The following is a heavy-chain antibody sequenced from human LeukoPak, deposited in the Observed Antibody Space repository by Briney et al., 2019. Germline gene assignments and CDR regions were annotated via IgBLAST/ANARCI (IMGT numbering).Heavy chain of an antibody. Sequence: ASVKVSCKASGYTFTSYYMHWVRQAPGQGLKWMGIINPSGGSTSYAQKFQGRVTMTRDTSTGTVYMELSSLRSEDTAVYYCASSYYDYVWGTYRSPRDWGQGTLVTVSS. V-gene: IGHV1-46*01. CDR2: INPSGGST. CDR1: GYTFTSYY. D-gene: IGHD3-16*02. J-gene: IGHJ4*02. CDR3: ASSYYDYVWGTYRSPRD.